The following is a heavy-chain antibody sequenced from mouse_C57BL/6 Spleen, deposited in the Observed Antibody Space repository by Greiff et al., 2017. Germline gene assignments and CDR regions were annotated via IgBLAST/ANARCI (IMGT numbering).Heavy chain of an antibody. D-gene: IGHD1-1*01. CDR1: GYTFTSYW. CDR2: IHPNSGST. J-gene: IGHJ1*03. CDR3: ARTNLLSPPYFDV. V-gene: IGHV1-64*01. Sequence: QVQLQQPGAELVKPGASVKLSCKASGYTFTSYWMHWVKQRPGQGLEWIGMIHPNSGSTNYNEKFKSKATLTVDKSSSTAYMQLSSLTSEDSAVYYGARTNLLSPPYFDVWGTGTTVTVSS.